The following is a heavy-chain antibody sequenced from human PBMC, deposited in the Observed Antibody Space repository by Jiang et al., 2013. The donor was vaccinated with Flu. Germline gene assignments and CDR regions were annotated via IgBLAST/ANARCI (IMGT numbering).Heavy chain of an antibody. D-gene: IGHD6-13*01. CDR1: GYTFTSYG. J-gene: IGHJ4*02. V-gene: IGHV1-18*01. CDR2: SSAYIGNL. Sequence: GAEVKKPGASVKVSCKASGYTFTSYGITWVRQAPGQGLEWMGWSSAYIGNLKYAGKFQGRVTMTTDTSTTTAYMELRSLRSDDTAVYYCARGDRLRVAAAAANFDYWGQGTLVTVSS. CDR3: ARGDRLRVAAAAANFDY.